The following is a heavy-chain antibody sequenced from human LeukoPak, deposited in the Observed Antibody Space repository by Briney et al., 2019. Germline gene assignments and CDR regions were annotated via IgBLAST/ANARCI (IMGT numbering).Heavy chain of an antibody. D-gene: IGHD2-8*01. J-gene: IGHJ4*02. Sequence: ASVKVSCKASGYTFTSYYMHWVRQAPGQGLEWMGLINPSGGSTSYAQEFQGRVTMTRDMSTSTVYMELSSLRSEDTAVYYCAREPYCTNGVCSPTFDYWGQGTLVTVSS. CDR1: GYTFTSYY. CDR2: INPSGGST. V-gene: IGHV1-46*01. CDR3: AREPYCTNGVCSPTFDY.